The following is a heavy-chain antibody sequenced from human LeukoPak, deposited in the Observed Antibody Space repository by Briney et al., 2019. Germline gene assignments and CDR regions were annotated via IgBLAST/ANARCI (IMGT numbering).Heavy chain of an antibody. V-gene: IGHV4-59*01. CDR1: GGSISSYY. Sequence: SETLSLTCTVSGGSISSYYWSWIRQPPGKGLEWIGYIYYSGSTNYNPSLKSRVTISVDTSKNQFSLKLSSVTAADTAVYYCASSLPGYCSSTSCYGGYYYYMDVWGKGTTVTVSS. CDR3: ASSLPGYCSSTSCYGGYYYYMDV. CDR2: IYYSGST. J-gene: IGHJ6*03. D-gene: IGHD2-2*01.